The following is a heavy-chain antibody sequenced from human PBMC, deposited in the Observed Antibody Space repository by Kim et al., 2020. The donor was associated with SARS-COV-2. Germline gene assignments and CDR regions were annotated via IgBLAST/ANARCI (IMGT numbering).Heavy chain of an antibody. CDR3: ARSRDLWFGELFAGMDV. D-gene: IGHD3-10*01. V-gene: IGHV5-51*01. CDR2: IYPGDSDT. J-gene: IGHJ6*02. Sequence: GESLKISCKGSGYSFTSYWIGWVRQMPGKGLEWMGIIYPGDSDTRYSPSFQGQVTISADKSISTAYLQWSSLKASDTAMYYCARSRDLWFGELFAGMDVWGQGTTVTVSS. CDR1: GYSFTSYW.